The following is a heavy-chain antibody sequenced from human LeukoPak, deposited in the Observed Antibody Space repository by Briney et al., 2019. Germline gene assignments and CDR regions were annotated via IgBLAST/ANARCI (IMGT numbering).Heavy chain of an antibody. V-gene: IGHV1-18*01. J-gene: IGHJ4*02. Sequence: ASVNVSCKASGYTFTSYGISWVRQAPGQGLEWMGWISAYNGNTNYAQKLQGRVTMTTDTSTSTAYMELRRLRSDDTAVYYCARSFPHVVVVPAAIPLDYWGQGTLVTVSS. D-gene: IGHD2-2*02. CDR3: ARSFPHVVVVPAAIPLDY. CDR2: ISAYNGNT. CDR1: GYTFTSYG.